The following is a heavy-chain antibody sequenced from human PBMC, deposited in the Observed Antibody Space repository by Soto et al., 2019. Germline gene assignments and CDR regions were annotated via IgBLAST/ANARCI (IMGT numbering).Heavy chain of an antibody. CDR3: ARTPDLERRHFDL. Sequence: QVQLVQSGAEVKKPGSSVKVSCKASGGTFSSYTISWVRQAPGQGLEWMGRIIPILGIANYAQKFQGRVTMTADKSTSTAYMELSSLRSEDTAVYYCARTPDLERRHFDLWGRGTLVTVSS. D-gene: IGHD1-1*01. CDR2: IIPILGIA. J-gene: IGHJ2*01. V-gene: IGHV1-69*02. CDR1: GGTFSSYT.